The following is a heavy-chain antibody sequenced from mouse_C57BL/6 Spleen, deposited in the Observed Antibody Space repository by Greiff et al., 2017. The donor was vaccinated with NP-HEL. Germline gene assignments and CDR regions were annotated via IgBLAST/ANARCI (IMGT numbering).Heavy chain of an antibody. D-gene: IGHD1-1*01. J-gene: IGHJ4*01. CDR3: ARKGRELRAMDY. V-gene: IGHV1-69*01. CDR1: GYTFTSYW. Sequence: VQLQQPGAELVMPGASVKLSCKASGYTFTSYWMHWVKQRPGQGLEWIGEIDPSDSYTNYNQKFKGKSTLTVDKSSSTAYMQLSSLTSEDSAVYYCARKGRELRAMDYWGQGTSVTVSS. CDR2: IDPSDSYT.